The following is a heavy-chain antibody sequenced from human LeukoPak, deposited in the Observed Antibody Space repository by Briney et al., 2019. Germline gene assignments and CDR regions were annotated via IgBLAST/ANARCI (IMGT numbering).Heavy chain of an antibody. CDR2: IWYDGSNK. V-gene: IGHV3-33*01. CDR1: GFTFSSYG. D-gene: IGHD5-24*01. Sequence: PGGSLRLSCAASGFTFSSYGMLWVRQAPGKGLEWVAVIWYDGSNKYYADSVKGRFTISRDNSKNTMYLQMNSLRAEDTGMYYCAREAVEMATIDYWGQGTLVTVSS. CDR3: AREAVEMATIDY. J-gene: IGHJ4*02.